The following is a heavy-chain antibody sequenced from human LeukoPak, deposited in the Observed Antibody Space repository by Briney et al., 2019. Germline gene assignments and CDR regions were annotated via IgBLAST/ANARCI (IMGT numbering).Heavy chain of an antibody. CDR3: ARNSGWYGVS. J-gene: IGHJ4*02. V-gene: IGHV3-23*01. CDR2: ISGSGGST. D-gene: IGHD6-19*01. CDR1: GFTFSSYG. Sequence: GGSLGLSCAASGFTGFTFSSYGMSWVREAPGKGLEWGSAISGSGGSTYYADSVMGRFTISRDNSKNTLYLQLNSLTADDTAVYYCARNSGWYGVSWGQGTLVTVSS.